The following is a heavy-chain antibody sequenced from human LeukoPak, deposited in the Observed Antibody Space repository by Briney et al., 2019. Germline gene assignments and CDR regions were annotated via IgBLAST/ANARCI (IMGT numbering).Heavy chain of an antibody. CDR2: ISAYNGNT. CDR1: GYTFTSYG. D-gene: IGHD3-16*01. V-gene: IGHV1-18*01. CDR3: ARCHWGSQVAFDI. J-gene: IGHJ3*02. Sequence: ASVKVSCKASGYTFTSYGISWVRQAPRQGLEWLGWISAYNGNTNCAQKLQGRVTMTTDTYTSTAYMELRSLRSDDTAVYYCARCHWGSQVAFDIWGQGTMVSVSS.